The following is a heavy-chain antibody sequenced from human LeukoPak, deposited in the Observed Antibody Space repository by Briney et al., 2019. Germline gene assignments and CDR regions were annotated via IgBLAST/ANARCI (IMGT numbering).Heavy chain of an antibody. J-gene: IGHJ6*02. D-gene: IGHD2-21*01. Sequence: PSQTLSLTCTVSGGSISSGGYYWSWIRQHPGKGLEWIGYIYYSGSTYYNPSLKIRVTISVDTSKNQFSLKLSSVTAADTAVYYCARDRRGVFHSYYYYGMDVWGQGTTVTVSS. V-gene: IGHV4-31*03. CDR2: IYYSGST. CDR3: ARDRRGVFHSYYYYGMDV. CDR1: GGSISSGGYY.